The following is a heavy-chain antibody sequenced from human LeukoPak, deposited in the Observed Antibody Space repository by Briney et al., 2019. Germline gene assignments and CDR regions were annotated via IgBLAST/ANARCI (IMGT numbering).Heavy chain of an antibody. CDR2: ISSSSSTI. Sequence: PGGSLRLSCAASGFTFSSYSMNWVRQAPGKGLEWVSYISSSSSTIYYADSVKGRFTISRDNSKNTLYLQMNSLRAEDTAVYYCAKAGRIAAAGTNYYYMDVWGKGTTVTVSS. J-gene: IGHJ6*03. D-gene: IGHD6-13*01. V-gene: IGHV3-48*01. CDR1: GFTFSSYS. CDR3: AKAGRIAAAGTNYYYMDV.